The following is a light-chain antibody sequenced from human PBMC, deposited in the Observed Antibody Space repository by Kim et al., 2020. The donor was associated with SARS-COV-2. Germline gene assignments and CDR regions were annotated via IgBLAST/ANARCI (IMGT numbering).Light chain of an antibody. CDR1: SSNIGAGYD. CDR3: QSYDSSLSVVV. J-gene: IGLJ2*01. CDR2: GNS. V-gene: IGLV1-40*01. Sequence: RGTNSCTGSSSNIGAGYDVHGYQQLPGTAPKLLIYGNSNRPSGVPDRFSGSKSGTSASLAITGLQAEDEADYYCQSYDSSLSVVVFGGGTQLTVL.